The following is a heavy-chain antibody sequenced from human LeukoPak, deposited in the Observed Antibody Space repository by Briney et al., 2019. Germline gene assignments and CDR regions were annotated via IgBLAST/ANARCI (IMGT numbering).Heavy chain of an antibody. J-gene: IGHJ6*03. CDR3: ARGPPRGKYYYMDI. Sequence: GGSLRLSCEASGFTFSSFDMHWVRQPTGQGLEWVSTIGTASDTYYPGSVEGRFTLSRDNAKNSLYLQMNSLTAGDTAVYYCARGPPRGKYYYMDIWGKGTTVTVSS. CDR2: IGTASDT. V-gene: IGHV3-13*01. CDR1: GFTFSSFD. D-gene: IGHD1-1*01.